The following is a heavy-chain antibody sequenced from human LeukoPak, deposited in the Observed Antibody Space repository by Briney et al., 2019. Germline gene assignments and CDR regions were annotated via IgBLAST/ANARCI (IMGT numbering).Heavy chain of an antibody. CDR1: GFTFDSYA. CDR2: VSASGAGT. J-gene: IGHJ4*02. V-gene: IGHV3-23*01. Sequence: GGSLRLSCAASGFTFDSYAMTWVRQAPGKGLEWVSIVSASGAGTYFADSVKGRFTISRDNSKNTLYLQMNYLRAEDTAVYYCANNGGVAVAGSFDNWGQGTLVTVSS. CDR3: ANNGGVAVAGSFDN. D-gene: IGHD6-19*01.